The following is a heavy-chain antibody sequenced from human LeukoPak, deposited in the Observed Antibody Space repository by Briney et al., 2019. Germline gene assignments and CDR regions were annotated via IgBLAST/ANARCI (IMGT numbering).Heavy chain of an antibody. D-gene: IGHD3-16*02. J-gene: IGHJ4*02. CDR2: IRYDGGDK. CDR3: AKDSLWLGDLSLYFGY. V-gene: IGHV3-30*02. CDR1: GFTFSRYA. Sequence: HSGGSLRLSCAASGFTFSRYAMHWVRQAPGKGLEWVAFIRYDGGDKYYADSVKGRFTISRDNSQNMLYLQMSSLRAEDTAVYSCAKDSLWLGDLSLYFGYWGQGTLVTVSS.